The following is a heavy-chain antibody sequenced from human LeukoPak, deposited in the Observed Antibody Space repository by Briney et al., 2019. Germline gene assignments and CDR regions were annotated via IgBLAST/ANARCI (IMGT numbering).Heavy chain of an antibody. CDR1: GFTFSSYW. CDR2: IWYDGSNK. Sequence: GGSLRLSCAASGFTFSSYWMSWVRQAPGKGLEWVAVIWYDGSNKYYADSVKGRFTISRDNSKNTLYLQMNSLRAEDTAVYYCARQGGYNWFDPWGQGTLVTVSS. D-gene: IGHD1-26*01. J-gene: IGHJ5*02. CDR3: ARQGGYNWFDP. V-gene: IGHV3-33*08.